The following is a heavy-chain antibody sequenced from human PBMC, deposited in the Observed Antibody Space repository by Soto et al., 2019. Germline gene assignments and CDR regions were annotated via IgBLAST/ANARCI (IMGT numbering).Heavy chain of an antibody. CDR1: GFTFSNYA. D-gene: IGHD6-6*01. CDR2: ISGGGYT. J-gene: IGHJ4*02. V-gene: IGHV3-23*01. Sequence: GGSLRLSCAASGFTFSNYAMSWVRQAPGKGLEWVSAISGGGYTYYADSVKGRFTISRDNSKNTLYLQMNSLRAEDTAVYYCAKDGEQLDFDYWGQGTLVTVSS. CDR3: AKDGEQLDFDY.